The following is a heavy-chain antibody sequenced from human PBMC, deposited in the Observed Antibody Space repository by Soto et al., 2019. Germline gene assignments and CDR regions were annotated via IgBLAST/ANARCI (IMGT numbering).Heavy chain of an antibody. J-gene: IGHJ4*02. Sequence: GGSLRLSCAASGFTFSSYGMHWVRQAPGKGLEWVAVISYDGSNKYYADSVKGRFTISRDNSKNTLYLQMNSLRAEDTAVYYCAKEIDRDLAGSWGQGTLVTVSS. CDR1: GFTFSSYG. D-gene: IGHD6-13*01. CDR3: AKEIDRDLAGS. V-gene: IGHV3-30*18. CDR2: ISYDGSNK.